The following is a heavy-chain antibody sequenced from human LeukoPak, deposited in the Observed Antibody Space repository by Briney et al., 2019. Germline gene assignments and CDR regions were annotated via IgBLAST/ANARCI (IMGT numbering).Heavy chain of an antibody. D-gene: IGHD6-6*01. Sequence: GESLKISCKGSGYSFTSYWIGWVRQMPGKGLEWMGIIYPGDSETRYSPSFQGQVTISADKSTSTAFLQWSSLKASDTAMYYCTRQTAAGRPDFWGQGTLVTVSS. J-gene: IGHJ4*02. V-gene: IGHV5-51*01. CDR1: GYSFTSYW. CDR3: TRQTAAGRPDF. CDR2: IYPGDSET.